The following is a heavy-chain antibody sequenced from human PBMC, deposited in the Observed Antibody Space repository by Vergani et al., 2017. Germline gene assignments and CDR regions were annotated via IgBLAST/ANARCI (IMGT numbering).Heavy chain of an antibody. D-gene: IGHD3-9*01. CDR3: ARDGRYYDILTGYFRYWYFDL. CDR2: ISSSGSTI. V-gene: IGHV3-48*04. J-gene: IGHJ2*01. CDR1: GFTFSSYS. Sequence: EVQLVESGGGLVQPGGSLRLSCAASGFTFSSYSMNWVRQAPGKGLEWVSYISSSGSTIYYADSVKGRFTISRDNAKNSLYLQMNSLRAEDTAVYYCARDGRYYDILTGYFRYWYFDLWGRGTLVTVSS.